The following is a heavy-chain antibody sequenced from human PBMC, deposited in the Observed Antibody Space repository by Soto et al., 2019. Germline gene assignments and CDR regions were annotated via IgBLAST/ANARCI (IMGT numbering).Heavy chain of an antibody. CDR3: ARQYYYGSGSSSDWFDP. V-gene: IGHV5-51*01. CDR2: IYPGDSDT. CDR1: GYSFTSYW. Sequence: GESLKISCKGSGYSFTSYWIGWVRQMPWKGLEWMGIIYPGDSDTRYSPSFQGQVTIPADKSISTAYLQWSSLKASDTAMYYCARQYYYGSGSSSDWFDPWGQGTLVTVSS. D-gene: IGHD3-10*01. J-gene: IGHJ5*02.